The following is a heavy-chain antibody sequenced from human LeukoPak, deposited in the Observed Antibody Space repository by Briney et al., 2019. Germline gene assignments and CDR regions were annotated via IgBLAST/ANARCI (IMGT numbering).Heavy chain of an antibody. CDR3: ATSSYPRFYAMDV. Sequence: SETLSLTCTVSGGSISSNYWSWIRQPPGKGLEWIGYIYYSGSTNYNPSLKSQITISVDTSKNQFSLKLSSVTAADTAVYYCATSSYPRFYAMDVWGQGTTVTVSS. CDR1: GGSISSNY. D-gene: IGHD2-2*01. V-gene: IGHV4-59*08. J-gene: IGHJ6*02. CDR2: IYYSGST.